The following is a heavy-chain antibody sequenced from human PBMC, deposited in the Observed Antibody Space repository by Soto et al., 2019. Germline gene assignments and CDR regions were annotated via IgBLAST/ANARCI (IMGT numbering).Heavy chain of an antibody. CDR2: IWYDGSNK. V-gene: IGHV3-33*01. CDR1: GFTFSSYG. J-gene: IGHJ6*02. D-gene: IGHD1-26*01. Sequence: PGGSLRLSCAASGFTFSSYGMHWVRQAPGKGLEWVAVIWYDGSNKYYADSVKGRFTISRDNSKNTLYLQMNSLRAEDTAVYYCAREWEWELPRRYYYYGMDVWGQGTTVTVSS. CDR3: AREWEWELPRRYYYYGMDV.